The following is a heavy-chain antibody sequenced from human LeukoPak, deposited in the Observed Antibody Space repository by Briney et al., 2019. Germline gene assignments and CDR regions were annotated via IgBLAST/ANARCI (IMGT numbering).Heavy chain of an antibody. D-gene: IGHD2-15*01. CDR3: ARGGKYGCSGGSCYADS. V-gene: IGHV1-2*02. J-gene: IGHJ5*01. CDR1: GYTLTELS. CDR2: INSNSGRT. Sequence: VASVKVSCKVSGYTLTELSMHWVRQAPGQGLEWMGWINSNSGRTHYIQDFQGRVTMTRDTSISTAYMEVSRLRSDDTAVYYCARGGKYGCSGGSCYADSWGQGTLVTVSS.